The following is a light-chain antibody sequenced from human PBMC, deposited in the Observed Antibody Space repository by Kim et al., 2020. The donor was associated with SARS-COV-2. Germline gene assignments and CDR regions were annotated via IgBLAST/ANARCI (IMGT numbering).Light chain of an antibody. V-gene: IGKV3-11*01. CDR2: DTS. CDR3: QQRRSWRT. Sequence: EIVLTQSPATLSLSPGERATLSCRASQSVSPYVAWYQQKPGQAPRLLIYDTSNRASGIPARFSGSGSGTDFTLTISSLDPEDFAVYYCQQRRSWRTFGGGTKV. J-gene: IGKJ4*01. CDR1: QSVSPY.